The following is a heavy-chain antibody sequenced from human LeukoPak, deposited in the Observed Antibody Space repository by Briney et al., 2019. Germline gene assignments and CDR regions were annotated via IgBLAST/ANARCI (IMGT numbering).Heavy chain of an antibody. CDR2: IYYSGST. D-gene: IGHD2-21*01. CDR3: ARDKMGGGAEF. CDR1: GGSISSYY. J-gene: IGHJ4*02. V-gene: IGHV4-59*01. Sequence: SETLSLTCTVSGGSISSYYWSWIRQPPGKGLEWIGYIYYSGSTNYNPSLKSRVTISVDTCKNQFSLKLSSVTAADTAVYYCARDKMGGGAEFWGQGTLVTVSS.